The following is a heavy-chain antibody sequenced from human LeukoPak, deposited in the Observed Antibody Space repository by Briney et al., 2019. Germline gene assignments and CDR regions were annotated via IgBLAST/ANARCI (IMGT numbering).Heavy chain of an antibody. J-gene: IGHJ4*02. CDR3: ARGGYYGSGSFPDY. CDR2: ISAYNGNT. D-gene: IGHD3-10*01. V-gene: IGHV1-18*04. CDR1: GYTFTGYY. Sequence: ASVKVSCKASGYTFTGYYMHWVRQAPGQGLEWMGWISAYNGNTNYAQKLQGRVTMTTDTSTDTAYMDLMSLRSDDTAVYYCARGGYYGSGSFPDYWGQGTLVTVSS.